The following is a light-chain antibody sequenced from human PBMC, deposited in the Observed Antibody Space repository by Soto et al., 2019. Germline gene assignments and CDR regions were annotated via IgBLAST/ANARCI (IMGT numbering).Light chain of an antibody. J-gene: IGLJ2*01. Sequence: QSALTQPPSASGSPGQSVTISCTGTSSDVGGYNFVSWYQHHPGKAPKLMIYEVSKRPSGVPDRFSGSKSGNTASLTVSGLQAGDEADYYCSSYAGSNIYVVFGGGTKLTVL. V-gene: IGLV2-8*01. CDR2: EVS. CDR3: SSYAGSNIYVV. CDR1: SSDVGGYNF.